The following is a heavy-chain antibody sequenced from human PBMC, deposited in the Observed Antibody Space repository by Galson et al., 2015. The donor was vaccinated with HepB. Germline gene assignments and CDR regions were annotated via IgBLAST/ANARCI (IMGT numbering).Heavy chain of an antibody. CDR2: ISAYNGNT. CDR1: GYTFTSYG. CDR3: ARDRVRFGGVIVTVDY. J-gene: IGHJ4*02. V-gene: IGHV1-18*01. D-gene: IGHD3-16*02. Sequence: SVKVSCKASGYTFTSYGISWVRQAPGQGLEWMGWISAYNGNTNYAQKLQGRVTMTTDTSTSTAYMELRSLRSDDTAVYYCARDRVRFGGVIVTVDYWGQGTLVTVSS.